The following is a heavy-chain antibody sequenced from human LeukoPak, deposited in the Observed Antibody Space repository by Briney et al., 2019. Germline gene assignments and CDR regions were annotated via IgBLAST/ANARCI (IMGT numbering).Heavy chain of an antibody. Sequence: PGGSLRLSCAASGFTFSSYWMSWVRQAPGKGLEVVANIKQDRSEKYYVDSVKGRFTISRDNAKNSLYLQMNSLRAEDTAVYYCARLREIPVFGVVTKSTSYFDYWGQGTLVTVSS. D-gene: IGHD3-3*01. J-gene: IGHJ4*02. V-gene: IGHV3-7*01. CDR1: GFTFSSYW. CDR2: IKQDRSEK. CDR3: ARLREIPVFGVVTKSTSYFDY.